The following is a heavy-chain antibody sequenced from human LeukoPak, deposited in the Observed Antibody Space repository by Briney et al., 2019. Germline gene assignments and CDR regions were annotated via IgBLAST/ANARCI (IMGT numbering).Heavy chain of an antibody. CDR2: IYYSGST. Sequence: PSETLSLTCTVSGGSISSYYWSWIWQPPGKGLEWIGYIYYSGSTNYNPSLKSRVTISVDTSKTQFSLKLSSVTAADTAVYYCARGLVTTAFDYWGQGTLVTVSS. CDR3: ARGLVTTAFDY. D-gene: IGHD2-21*02. J-gene: IGHJ4*02. V-gene: IGHV4-59*01. CDR1: GGSISSYY.